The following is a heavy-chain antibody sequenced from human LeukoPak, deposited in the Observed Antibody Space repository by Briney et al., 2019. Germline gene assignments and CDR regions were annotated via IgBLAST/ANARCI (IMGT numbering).Heavy chain of an antibody. CDR3: AKGSSWYGGFDP. J-gene: IGHJ5*02. CDR2: INHSGST. D-gene: IGHD6-13*01. Sequence: PSETLSLPCAVYGESFSGYYWSWLRQSPGKGLEWLGEINHSGSTNYNPCLKSRVTISVDTSKNQFSLKLSSVTAADTAVYYCAKGSSWYGGFDPWGQGTLVTVSS. CDR1: GESFSGYY. V-gene: IGHV4-34*01.